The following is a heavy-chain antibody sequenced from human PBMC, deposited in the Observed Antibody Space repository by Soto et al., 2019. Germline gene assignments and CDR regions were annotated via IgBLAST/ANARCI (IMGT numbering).Heavy chain of an antibody. CDR1: GGTFSSYA. D-gene: IGHD6-13*01. CDR3: AGVRPRSYSSMDY. J-gene: IGHJ4*02. V-gene: IGHV1-69*13. Sequence: SVKVSCKASGGTFSSYAISWVRQAPGQGLEWMGGIIPIFGTANYAQKFQGRVTITADESTSTAYMELSSLRSEDTAVYYCAGVRPRSYSSMDYWGQGTLVTVSS. CDR2: IIPIFGTA.